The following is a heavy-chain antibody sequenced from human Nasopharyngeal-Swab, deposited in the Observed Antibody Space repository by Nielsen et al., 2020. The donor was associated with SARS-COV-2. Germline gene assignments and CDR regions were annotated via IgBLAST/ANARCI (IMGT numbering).Heavy chain of an antibody. CDR2: MSGRGEKT. Sequence: GGSLRLSCAASGFTFTSYAMNWVRHAPGKGLEWVSGMSGRGEKTYYAESVKGRFTISRDISKNTLYLQRNGLRAEDTAVYYCAKDSGAGFCDDGSCFPTNHWGLGTLVTVSS. D-gene: IGHD2-15*01. V-gene: IGHV3-23*01. J-gene: IGHJ5*02. CDR1: GFTFTSYA. CDR3: AKDSGAGFCDDGSCFPTNH.